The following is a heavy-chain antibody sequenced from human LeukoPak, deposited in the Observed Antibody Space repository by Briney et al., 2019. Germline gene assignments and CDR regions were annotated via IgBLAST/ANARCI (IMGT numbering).Heavy chain of an antibody. CDR3: ASFERYFDWLPPDAFDI. V-gene: IGHV3-30*02. Sequence: GGSLRLSCAASGFTFSSYGMHWVRQAPGKGLEWVAFIRYDGSNKYYADSVKGRFTISRDNSKNTLYLQMNSLRAEDTAVYYCASFERYFDWLPPDAFDIWGQGTMVTVSS. CDR2: IRYDGSNK. D-gene: IGHD3-9*01. J-gene: IGHJ3*02. CDR1: GFTFSSYG.